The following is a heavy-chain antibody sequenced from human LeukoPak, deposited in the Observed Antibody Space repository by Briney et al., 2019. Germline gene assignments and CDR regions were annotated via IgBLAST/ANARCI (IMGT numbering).Heavy chain of an antibody. CDR2: IYYSGST. V-gene: IGHV4-30-4*08. J-gene: IGHJ4*02. D-gene: IGHD4-23*01. CDR1: GGSISSGDYY. Sequence: PSETLSLTCTVSGGSISSGDYYWSWIRQPPGKGLEWIGYIYYSGSTCYNPSPKSRVTISVDTSKNQFSLKLSSVTAADTAVYYCAREVRTTNYGGHVDYWGQGTLVTVSS. CDR3: AREVRTTNYGGHVDY.